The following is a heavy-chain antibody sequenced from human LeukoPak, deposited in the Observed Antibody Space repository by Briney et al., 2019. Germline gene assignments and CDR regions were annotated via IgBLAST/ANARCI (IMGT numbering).Heavy chain of an antibody. J-gene: IGHJ4*02. D-gene: IGHD5-12*01. Sequence: GGSLRLSCVASGLTFSSYGMSWVRQAQGKGLEWVSGISGSGISGSGGNTYYAKFVEGRFTVSRDNSKNTLYLQMDSLRADDTAVYYCAKGRYSGAYQPFDYWGPGILVTVSS. CDR3: AKGRYSGAYQPFDY. V-gene: IGHV3-23*01. CDR1: GLTFSSYG. CDR2: ISGSGISGSGGNT.